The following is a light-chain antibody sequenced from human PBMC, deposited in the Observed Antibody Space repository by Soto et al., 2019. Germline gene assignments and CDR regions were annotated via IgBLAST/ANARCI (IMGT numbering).Light chain of an antibody. CDR1: QSVSSSY. CDR2: GAS. J-gene: IGKJ4*01. Sequence: EIVLTQSPGTLSLTQGERATLSCRASQSVSSSYLAWYQQKPGQAPRLLIYGASSSATGIPDRFSGSGSGTDFTLTISRLEPEDFAVYYCQQYGSSPLTFGGGTKVEIK. CDR3: QQYGSSPLT. V-gene: IGKV3-20*01.